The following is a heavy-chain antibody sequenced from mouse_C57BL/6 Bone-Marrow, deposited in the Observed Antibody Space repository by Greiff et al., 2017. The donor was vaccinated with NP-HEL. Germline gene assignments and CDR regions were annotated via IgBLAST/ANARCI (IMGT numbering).Heavy chain of an antibody. Sequence: QVQLQQPGAELVKPGASVKLSCKASGYTFTSYWMQWVKQRPGQGLEWIGEIDPSDSYTNYNQKFKGKATLTVDTSSSTAYMQLSSLTSEDSAVYYCARSPGYDYESFAYWGQGTLVTVSA. CDR3: ARSPGYDYESFAY. CDR1: GYTFTSYW. V-gene: IGHV1-50*01. D-gene: IGHD2-4*01. CDR2: IDPSDSYT. J-gene: IGHJ3*01.